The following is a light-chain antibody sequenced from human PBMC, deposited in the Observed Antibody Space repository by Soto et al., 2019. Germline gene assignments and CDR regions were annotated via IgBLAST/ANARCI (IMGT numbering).Light chain of an antibody. CDR2: DAS. CDR1: ETVSSY. Sequence: IVLTQSPVTLSLSPGNRTTLSCRASETVSSYLLWYQQKPGQDPRIIIYDASERETGIPARFSGSGAETECTRTISSLEPEDFGVYYCQHRMNWTLTFGQGTRLEIK. J-gene: IGKJ5*01. CDR3: QHRMNWTLT. V-gene: IGKV3-11*01.